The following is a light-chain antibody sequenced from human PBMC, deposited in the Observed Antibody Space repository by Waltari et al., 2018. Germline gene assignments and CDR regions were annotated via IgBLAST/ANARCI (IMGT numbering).Light chain of an antibody. J-gene: IGKJ1*01. CDR1: QSLLYTDGKTY. V-gene: IGKV2D-29*01. CDR2: EIS. Sequence: DIVMTQTPVSLSVTPGQSASISCKSSQSLLYTDGKTYFYWYLQKAGQPPQLLIYEISKGFSGVPDRFSGSGSGTDFTLKISRVEAEDVGVYYCMQTKQFPWTLGQGTKVEVK. CDR3: MQTKQFPWT.